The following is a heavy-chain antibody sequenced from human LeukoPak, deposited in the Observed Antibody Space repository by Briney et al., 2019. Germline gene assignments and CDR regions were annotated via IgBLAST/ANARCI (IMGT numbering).Heavy chain of an antibody. CDR2: IKQDGSEK. J-gene: IGHJ4*02. D-gene: IGHD3-3*01. Sequence: PGGSLRLSCAASGFTFSSYWMSWVRQAPGKGVEWVANIKQDGSEKYYVDSVKGRFTISRDNAKNSLYLQMISLRAEDTAVYYCARDLAPLAYYDFWSGYYALFDYWGQGTLVTVSS. V-gene: IGHV3-7*03. CDR1: GFTFSSYW. CDR3: ARDLAPLAYYDFWSGYYALFDY.